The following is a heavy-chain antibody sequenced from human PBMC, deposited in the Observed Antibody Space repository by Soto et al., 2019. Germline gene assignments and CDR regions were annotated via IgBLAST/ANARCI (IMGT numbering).Heavy chain of an antibody. J-gene: IGHJ6*02. CDR1: GGSISSGDYY. CDR3: ARLVATISSYYYYGMDV. V-gene: IGHV4-30-4*01. D-gene: IGHD5-12*01. CDR2: IYYSGST. Sequence: PSETLSLTCTVSGGSISSGDYYWSWIRQPPGKGLEWIGYIYYSGSTYYNPSLKSRVTISVDTSKNQFSLKLSSVTAADTAVYYCARLVATISSYYYYGMDVWGQGTTVTVSS.